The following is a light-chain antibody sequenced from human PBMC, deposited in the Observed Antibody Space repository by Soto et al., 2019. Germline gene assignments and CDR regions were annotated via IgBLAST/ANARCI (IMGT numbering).Light chain of an antibody. CDR3: QSSDDTGDYDR. V-gene: IGLV3-25*02. CDR1: ELSKQY. Sequence: YELTQPPSVSVSPGQTARITCSGDELSKQYSFWYQQKPGQAPVLVIYKDTERASGIPERFSGSSSGTTVTLTISGVRAEDEATYYCQSSDDTGDYDRFGTGTKVTVL. J-gene: IGLJ1*01. CDR2: KDT.